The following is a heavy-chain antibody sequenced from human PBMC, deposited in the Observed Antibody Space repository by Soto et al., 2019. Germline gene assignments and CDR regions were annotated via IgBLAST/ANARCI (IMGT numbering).Heavy chain of an antibody. CDR2: IYYSGST. J-gene: IGHJ6*02. CDR1: GGSISSGGYY. D-gene: IGHD2-2*01. V-gene: IGHV4-31*03. CDR3: ARESVVVPAALGPPYYYYYYGMDV. Sequence: PSETLSLTCTVSGGSISSGGYYWSWIRQHPGKGLEWIGYIYYSGSTYYNPSLKSRVTISVDTSKNQFSLKLSSVTAADTAVYYCARESVVVPAALGPPYYYYYYGMDVWGQGTTVTVSS.